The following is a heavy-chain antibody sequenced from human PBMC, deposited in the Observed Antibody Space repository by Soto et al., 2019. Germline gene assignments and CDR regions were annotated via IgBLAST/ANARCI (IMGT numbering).Heavy chain of an antibody. CDR2: IYYSGST. J-gene: IGHJ4*02. CDR1: GGSVSSGSYY. CDR3: ARDSVDSSGSIFDY. D-gene: IGHD6-19*01. Sequence: SETLSLTCTVSGGSVSSGSYYWSWIRQPPGKGLEWIGYIYYSGSTNYNPSLKSRVTISVDTSKNQFSLKLSSVTAADTAVYYCARDSVDSSGSIFDYWGQGTLVTVS. V-gene: IGHV4-61*01.